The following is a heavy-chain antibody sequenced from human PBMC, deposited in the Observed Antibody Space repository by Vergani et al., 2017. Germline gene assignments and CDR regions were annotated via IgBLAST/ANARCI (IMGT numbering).Heavy chain of an antibody. Sequence: QLHLQESGPGLVKPSQTLSLTCTVSGGSISSGGYYWSWIRQPPGKGLEWIGYIYYSGSTYYNPSLKSRVTISVDTSKNQFSLKLSSVTAADTAVYYCASTLTDYSNHGRPEYWYFDLWGRGTLVTVSS. CDR1: GGSISSGGYY. CDR3: ASTLTDYSNHGRPEYWYFDL. D-gene: IGHD4-11*01. J-gene: IGHJ2*01. CDR2: IYYSGST. V-gene: IGHV4-30-4*01.